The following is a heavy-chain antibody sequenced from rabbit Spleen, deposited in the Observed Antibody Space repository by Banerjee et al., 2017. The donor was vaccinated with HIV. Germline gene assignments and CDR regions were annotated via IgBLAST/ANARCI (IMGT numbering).Heavy chain of an antibody. V-gene: IGHV1S40*01. D-gene: IGHD7-1*01. Sequence: QSLEESGGDLVKPGASLTLTCTASGFSFSNSWYISWVRQAPGKGLEWIGYIDPVFGITYYANWVNGRFSITRENAQNTVFLQMSSLTAADTATNFCARDGAGDSSFALWGQGTLVTVS. CDR3: ARDGAGDSSFAL. J-gene: IGHJ3*01. CDR2: IDPVFGIT. CDR1: GFSFSNSWY.